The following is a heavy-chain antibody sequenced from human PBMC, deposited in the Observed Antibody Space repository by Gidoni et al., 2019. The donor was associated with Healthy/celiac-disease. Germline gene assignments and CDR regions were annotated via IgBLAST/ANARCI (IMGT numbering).Heavy chain of an antibody. CDR1: GGSISSGAYF. CDR3: ARILGSYSY. V-gene: IGHV4-31*03. J-gene: IGHJ4*02. Sequence: QVQLQESGPRLMKPSQTLSLTCTVSGGSISSGAYFWSWIRQHPGTGLEWIGYIYYSGSSSYNPSLKSRVSISVDTSNNQFSLNLSSVTAADTAVYYCARILGSYSYWGQGTLVTVSS. D-gene: IGHD1-26*01. CDR2: IYYSGSS.